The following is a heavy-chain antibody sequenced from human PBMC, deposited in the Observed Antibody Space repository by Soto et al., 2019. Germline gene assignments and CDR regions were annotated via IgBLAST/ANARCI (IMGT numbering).Heavy chain of an antibody. CDR1: GFTVSNSY. Sequence: SLRLSCAASGFTVSNSYMNWVRQAPGKGLEWVSVIYSGTSTYYADSVKGRFTISRDNLKNTVDFQMNSLRVDDSAVYYCARGRWYGLDVWGQGTTVTVSS. J-gene: IGHJ6*02. CDR2: IYSGTST. CDR3: ARGRWYGLDV. V-gene: IGHV3-53*01. D-gene: IGHD2-15*01.